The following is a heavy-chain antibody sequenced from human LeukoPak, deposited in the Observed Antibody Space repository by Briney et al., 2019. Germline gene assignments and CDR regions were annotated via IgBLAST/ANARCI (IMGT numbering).Heavy chain of an antibody. D-gene: IGHD2-15*01. CDR3: ARDNGWQYCSGGSSYLLDY. V-gene: IGHV1-69*06. J-gene: IGHJ4*02. CDR2: IIPIFGTA. CDR1: GGTFSSYA. Sequence: SVKVSCKASGGTFSSYAISWVRQAPGQGLEWMGGIIPIFGTANYAQKFQGRVTITADKSTSTAYMELSSLRSEDTAVYYCARDNGWQYCSGGSSYLLDYWGQGTLVTVSS.